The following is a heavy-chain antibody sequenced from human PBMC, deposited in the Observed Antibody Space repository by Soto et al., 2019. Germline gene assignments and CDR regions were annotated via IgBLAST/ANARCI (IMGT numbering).Heavy chain of an antibody. V-gene: IGHV4-30-2*01. CDR1: GGSISSGGYS. Sequence: QLQLQESGSGLVKPSQTLSLTCAVSGGSISSGGYSWSWIRQPPGKGLEWIGYIYHSGSTYYNPSLKSRVTISVDRSKNQFSLKLSSVTAADTAVYYCARTDYGSGSYSLDYWGQGTLVTVSS. J-gene: IGHJ4*02. D-gene: IGHD3-10*01. CDR2: IYHSGST. CDR3: ARTDYGSGSYSLDY.